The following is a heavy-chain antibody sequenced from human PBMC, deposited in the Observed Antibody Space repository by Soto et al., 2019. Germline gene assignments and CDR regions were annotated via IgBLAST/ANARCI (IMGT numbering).Heavy chain of an antibody. Sequence: EASVKVSCKASGYTFTSYGISWVRQAPGQGLEWVGWISAYNGNTNYAQKLQGRVTMTTDTSTSTAYMELRSLRSDDTAVYYCARDFPYDSSGMAPFDYWGQGTLVTVSS. CDR1: GYTFTSYG. J-gene: IGHJ4*02. V-gene: IGHV1-18*01. D-gene: IGHD3-22*01. CDR2: ISAYNGNT. CDR3: ARDFPYDSSGMAPFDY.